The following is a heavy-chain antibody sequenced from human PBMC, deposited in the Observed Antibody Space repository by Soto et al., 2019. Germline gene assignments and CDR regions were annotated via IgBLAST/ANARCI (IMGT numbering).Heavy chain of an antibody. V-gene: IGHV3-7*01. CDR3: VRGGSNYAS. CDR1: GFTFSDSW. CDR2: IKPDESEK. D-gene: IGHD4-4*01. J-gene: IGHJ5*02. Sequence: EVQLVESGASLVQPGRSLRLSCTASGFTFSDSWMTWVRQAPGKGLEWVARIKPDESEKKYADSVKGRFSISRDNAKNSMYLQMDSLRGEDTAVYYCVRGGSNYASWGQGTLVTVSS.